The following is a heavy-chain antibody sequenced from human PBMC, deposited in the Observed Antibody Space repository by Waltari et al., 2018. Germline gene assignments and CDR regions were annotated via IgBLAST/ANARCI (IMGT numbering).Heavy chain of an antibody. CDR3: ARGVELELRGYYYYYMDV. V-gene: IGHV1-2*02. Sequence: QVQLVQSGAEVKKPGASVKVSCKASGYTFTGYSMHWVRQAPGQGLAWMGWINPNSGGTNYAQKFQGRVTMTRDTSISTAYMELSRLRSDDTAVYYWARGVELELRGYYYYYMDVWGKGTTVTVSS. D-gene: IGHD1-7*01. CDR2: INPNSGGT. CDR1: GYTFTGYS. J-gene: IGHJ6*03.